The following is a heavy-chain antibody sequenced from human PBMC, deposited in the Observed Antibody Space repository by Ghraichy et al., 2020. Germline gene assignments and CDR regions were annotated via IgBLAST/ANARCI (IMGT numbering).Heavy chain of an antibody. J-gene: IGHJ4*02. CDR1: GFTFSSYS. V-gene: IGHV3-21*01. D-gene: IGHD3-9*01. CDR3: ASSLDGGLRYFDWPTNYFDY. Sequence: GGSLRLSCAASGFTFSSYSMNWVRQAPGKGLEWVSSISSSSSYIYYADSVKGRFTISRDNAKNSLYLQMNSLRAEDTAVYYCASSLDGGLRYFDWPTNYFDYWGQGTLVTVSS. CDR2: ISSSSSYI.